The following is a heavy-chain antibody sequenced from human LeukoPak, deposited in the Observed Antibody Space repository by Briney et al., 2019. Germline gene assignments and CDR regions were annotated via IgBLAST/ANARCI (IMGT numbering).Heavy chain of an antibody. Sequence: SETLSLTCTVSGGSISSSSYYWGWIRQPPGKGLEWIGSIYYSGSTYYNPSLKSRVTISVDTSKNQFSLKLSSVTAADTAVYYCASHDYWSGYAIPSWGQGTLVTVSS. CDR3: ASHDYWSGYAIPS. J-gene: IGHJ5*02. D-gene: IGHD3-3*01. CDR1: GGSISSSSYY. CDR2: IYYSGST. V-gene: IGHV4-39*01.